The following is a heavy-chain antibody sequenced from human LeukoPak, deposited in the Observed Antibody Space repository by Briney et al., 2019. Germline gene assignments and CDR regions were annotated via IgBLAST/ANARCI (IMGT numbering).Heavy chain of an antibody. J-gene: IGHJ3*02. D-gene: IGHD7-27*01. CDR1: GFTFSRYA. Sequence: GGSLRLPCAASGFTFSRYAMSWVRQAPGKGLEWVSAISGSGGSTYYADSVKGRFTISRDNSKNTLYLQMNSLRAEDTAVYYCAKDLGLTGFKPDAFDIWGQGTMVTVSS. V-gene: IGHV3-23*01. CDR2: ISGSGGST. CDR3: AKDLGLTGFKPDAFDI.